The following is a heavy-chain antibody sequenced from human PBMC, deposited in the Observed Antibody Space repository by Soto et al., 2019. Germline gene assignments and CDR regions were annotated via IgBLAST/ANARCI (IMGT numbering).Heavy chain of an antibody. D-gene: IGHD5-12*01. CDR2: IYYSGST. V-gene: IGHV4-39*01. CDR3: ARGTSGYDFADGAFDI. CDR1: GGSISSSSYY. Sequence: QLQLQESGPGLVKPSETLSLTCTVSGGSISSSSYYWGWIRQPPGKGLEWIGSIYYSGSTYYNPSLKSRVTISVDTSKNQFSLKLSSVTAADTAVYYCARGTSGYDFADGAFDIWGQGTMVTVSS. J-gene: IGHJ3*02.